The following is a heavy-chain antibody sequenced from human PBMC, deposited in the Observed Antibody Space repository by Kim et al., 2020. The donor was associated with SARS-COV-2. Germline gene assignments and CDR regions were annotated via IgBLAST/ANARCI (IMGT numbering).Heavy chain of an antibody. Sequence: SVKVSCKASGGTFSSYAISWVRQAPGQGLEWMGGIIPIFGTANYAQKFQGRVTITADESTSTAYMELSSLRSEDTAVYYCARVSRGRRWLQLKLHDAFDIWGQGTMVTVSS. CDR1: GGTFSSYA. J-gene: IGHJ3*02. D-gene: IGHD1-1*01. CDR2: IIPIFGTA. CDR3: ARVSRGRRWLQLKLHDAFDI. V-gene: IGHV1-69*13.